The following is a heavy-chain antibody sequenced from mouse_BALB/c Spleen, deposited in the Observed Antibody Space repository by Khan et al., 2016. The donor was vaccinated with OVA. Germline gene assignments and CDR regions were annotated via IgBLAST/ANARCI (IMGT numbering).Heavy chain of an antibody. CDR1: GFTFSSFG. CDR2: ISSGSATI. CDR3: ARSLITTWFFDV. J-gene: IGHJ1*01. Sequence: EVELVESGGGLVQPGGSRKLSCAASGFTFSSFGMHWVRQAPEKGLEWVAYISSGSATIYYADIVKGRFTISRDNPKNTLFLQMTSLRSEDTAMYYCARSLITTWFFDVWGAVTTVTVSS. D-gene: IGHD2-4*01. V-gene: IGHV5-17*02.